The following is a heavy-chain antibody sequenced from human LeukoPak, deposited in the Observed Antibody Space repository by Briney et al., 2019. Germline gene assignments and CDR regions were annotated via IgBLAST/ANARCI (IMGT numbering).Heavy chain of an antibody. J-gene: IGHJ4*02. CDR3: AREGRYCSGGSCLDY. Sequence: SETLSLTCTVSGGSVSSTSYYWSWIRPPPGKGLEWLGYLYYSGSTNYNPSLKSRVTVSVDTSKNEFSLRLSPVTAADTAVYYCAREGRYCSGGSCLDYWGQGTLVTVSS. D-gene: IGHD2-15*01. CDR1: GGSVSSTSYY. V-gene: IGHV4-61*01. CDR2: LYYSGST.